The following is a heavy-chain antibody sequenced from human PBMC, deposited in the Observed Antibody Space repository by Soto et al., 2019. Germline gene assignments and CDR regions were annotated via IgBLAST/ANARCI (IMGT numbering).Heavy chain of an antibody. D-gene: IGHD6-19*01. CDR3: ARGYSSEYGMDV. CDR1: GFSFSLYG. CDR2: ISHDGNNK. Sequence: QVQLVESGGGVVQPGKSVRLSCVASGFSFSLYGMHWVRQAPGKGLEWVALISHDGNNKYYADSVKGRFIISRDNSKNTVYVQMNSLRAEDTAVYYCARGYSSEYGMDVWGQGTTVTVSS. J-gene: IGHJ6*02. V-gene: IGHV3-30-3*01.